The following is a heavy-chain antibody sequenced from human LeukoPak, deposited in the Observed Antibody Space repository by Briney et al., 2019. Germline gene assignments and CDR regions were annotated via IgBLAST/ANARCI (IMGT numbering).Heavy chain of an antibody. V-gene: IGHV4-59*12. CDR1: GGSISSYY. CDR2: IYYSGST. CDR3: ARGGSGSYLDAFDI. J-gene: IGHJ3*02. D-gene: IGHD1-26*01. Sequence: SETLSLTCTVSGGSISSYYWSWIRQPPGKGLEWIGYIYYSGSTNYNPSLKSRVTISVDTSKNQFSLKLSSVTAADTAVYYCARGGSGSYLDAFDIWGQGTMDTVSS.